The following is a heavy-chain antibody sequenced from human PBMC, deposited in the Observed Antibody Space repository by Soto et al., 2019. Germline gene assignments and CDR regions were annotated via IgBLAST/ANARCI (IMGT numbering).Heavy chain of an antibody. D-gene: IGHD2-8*01. CDR2: ISGSGGST. Sequence: PGGSLRLSCAASGFTFSSYAMSWFRQAPGKGLEWVSAISGSGGSTYYADSVKGRFTISRDNSKNTLYLQMNSLRAEDTAVYYCANIVLEYNDAFDIWGQGTMVTVSS. CDR3: ANIVLEYNDAFDI. CDR1: GFTFSSYA. J-gene: IGHJ3*02. V-gene: IGHV3-23*01.